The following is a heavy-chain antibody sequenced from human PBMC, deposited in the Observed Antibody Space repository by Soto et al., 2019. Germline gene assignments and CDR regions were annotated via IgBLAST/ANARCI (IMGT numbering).Heavy chain of an antibody. CDR3: AREKSSSRPYYYYYYGMDV. CDR1: GFTFSSYG. J-gene: IGHJ6*02. CDR2: IWYDGSNK. V-gene: IGHV3-33*01. D-gene: IGHD6-6*01. Sequence: LRLSCAASGFTFSSYGMHWVRQAPGKGLEWVAVIWYDGSNKYYADSVKGRFTISRDNSKNTLYLQMNSLRAEDTAVYYCAREKSSSRPYYYYYYGMDVWGQGTTVTVSS.